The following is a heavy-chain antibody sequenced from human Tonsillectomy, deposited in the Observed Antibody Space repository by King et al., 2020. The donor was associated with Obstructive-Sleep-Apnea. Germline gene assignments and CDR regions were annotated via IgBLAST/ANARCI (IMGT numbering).Heavy chain of an antibody. V-gene: IGHV3-30*18. CDR3: AKGDWDSRSIDY. D-gene: IGHD1/OR15-1a*01. CDR1: GFTLSTYD. Sequence: VQLVESGGGVVQPGKSLRLSCAVSGFTLSTYDVHWVRQAPGQGLDWVAIMSWNGNDKYYADSVKGLFTMSRDISKNTLYLEVNSLRPEDAAVYYCAKGDWDSRSIDYWGQGTLVTVSS. J-gene: IGHJ4*02. CDR2: MSWNGNDK.